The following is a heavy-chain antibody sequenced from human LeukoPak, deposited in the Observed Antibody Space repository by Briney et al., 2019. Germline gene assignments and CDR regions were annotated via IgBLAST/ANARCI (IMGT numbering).Heavy chain of an antibody. CDR2: TYYRSKWYN. Sequence: SQTLSLTCTISGDSVTSSSAAWNWIRQSPSRDLEWLGKTYYRSKWYNDYAVSVKSLITINPDTSNNQFSLQLNSETPEDTAVYYCASTWFGVHIWGQGTMVTVSS. J-gene: IGHJ3*02. V-gene: IGHV6-1*01. CDR3: ASTWFGVHI. D-gene: IGHD3-10*01. CDR1: GDSVTSSSAA.